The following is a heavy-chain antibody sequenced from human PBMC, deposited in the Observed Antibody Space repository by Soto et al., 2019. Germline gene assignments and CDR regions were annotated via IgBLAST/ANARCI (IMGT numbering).Heavy chain of an antibody. CDR1: GYTITSYY. V-gene: IGHV1-46*03. J-gene: IGHJ3*02. D-gene: IGHD6-13*01. CDR2: INPSGGST. CDR3: ARENVAAAGPDAFDI. Sequence: ASVKVSCKASGYTITSYYMHWVRQAPGQGLEWMGIINPSGGSTSYAQKFQGRVTMTRDTSTSTVYMELSSLRSEDTAVYYCARENVAAAGPDAFDIWGQGTMVTVSS.